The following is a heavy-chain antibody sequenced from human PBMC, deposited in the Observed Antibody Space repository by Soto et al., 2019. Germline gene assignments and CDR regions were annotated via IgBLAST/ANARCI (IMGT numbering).Heavy chain of an antibody. CDR3: ARGGDSGDYVPLDY. CDR2: IWYDGSNK. J-gene: IGHJ4*02. CDR1: GFTFSSYG. V-gene: IGHV3-33*01. Sequence: QVQLVESGGGVVQPGRSLRLSCAASGFTFSSYGMHWVRQAPGKGLEWVAVIWYDGSNKYYADSVKGRFTISRDNSKNTLYLQTNCLRAEDTAVYYCARGGDSGDYVPLDYWGQGTLVTVSS. D-gene: IGHD4-17*01.